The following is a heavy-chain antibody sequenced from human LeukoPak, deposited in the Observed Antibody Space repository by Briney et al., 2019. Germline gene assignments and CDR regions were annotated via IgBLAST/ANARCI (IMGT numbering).Heavy chain of an antibody. V-gene: IGHV7-4-1*02. Sequence: ASVKVSCKASGCDFTAYTLNWVRQAPGQGLEWMGWINTRTANPTYAQGFVGRFVFSVDTSVNTAYLQISSLKAEDTAVYYCVRVGVLTTVFDYWGQRTLVAVSS. CDR1: GCDFTAYT. J-gene: IGHJ4*02. CDR3: VRVGVLTTVFDY. CDR2: INTRTANP. D-gene: IGHD4/OR15-4a*01.